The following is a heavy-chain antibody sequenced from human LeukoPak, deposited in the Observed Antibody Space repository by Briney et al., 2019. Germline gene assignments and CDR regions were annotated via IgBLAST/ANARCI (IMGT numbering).Heavy chain of an antibody. CDR2: IYSGIT. D-gene: IGHD2-2*01. CDR3: ARATGSSSWPHGFDI. Sequence: PSETLPLTCIVSGGSISSYYWSWIRQPAGKGLEWIGRIYSGITNYNPSLKSRVTISVDTSRNHLSLKLSSVTAADTAVYYCARATGSSSWPHGFDIWGEGTMVTVSS. J-gene: IGHJ3*02. CDR1: GGSISSYY. V-gene: IGHV4-4*07.